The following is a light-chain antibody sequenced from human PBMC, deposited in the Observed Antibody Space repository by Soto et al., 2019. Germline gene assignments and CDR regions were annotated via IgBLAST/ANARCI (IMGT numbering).Light chain of an antibody. J-gene: IGLJ1*01. V-gene: IGLV2-14*01. CDR1: SSDVGGYNY. Sequence: LTQPASVSGSPGQSITISCTGTSSDVGGYNYVSWYQQHPGKAPKLMIYEVSNRPSGFSNRFAGSKSGNTASLTISGLQAEDEADYYCSSYTSSSTYVFGTGTKVTLL. CDR2: EVS. CDR3: SSYTSSSTYV.